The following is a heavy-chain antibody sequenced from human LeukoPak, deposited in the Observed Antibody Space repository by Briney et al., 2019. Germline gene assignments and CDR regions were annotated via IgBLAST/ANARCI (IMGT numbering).Heavy chain of an antibody. V-gene: IGHV3-11*01. J-gene: IGHJ4*02. CDR3: ARDAAMTTVTTDY. D-gene: IGHD4-17*01. Sequence: PGGSLRLSCAASGFTFSDYYMSWIRRAPGKGLEWVSYISSSGSTIYYADSVKGRFTISRDNAKNSLYLQMNSLRAEDTAVYYCARDAAMTTVTTDYWGQGTLVTVSS. CDR1: GFTFSDYY. CDR2: ISSSGSTI.